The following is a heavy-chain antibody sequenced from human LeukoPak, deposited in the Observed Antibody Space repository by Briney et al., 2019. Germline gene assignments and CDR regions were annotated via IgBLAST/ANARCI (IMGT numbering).Heavy chain of an antibody. CDR1: GDSVSSNSAA. J-gene: IGHJ6*03. Sequence: SQTLSLTCAISGDSVSSNSAAWNWIRQSPSRGLEWLGRTYYRSKWYNDYAVSVKSRITINPDTSKNQFSPQLNSVTPEDTAVYYCARDDEYSSSSGYYYYYMDVWGKGTTVTVSS. D-gene: IGHD6-6*01. CDR2: TYYRSKWYN. V-gene: IGHV6-1*01. CDR3: ARDDEYSSSSGYYYYYMDV.